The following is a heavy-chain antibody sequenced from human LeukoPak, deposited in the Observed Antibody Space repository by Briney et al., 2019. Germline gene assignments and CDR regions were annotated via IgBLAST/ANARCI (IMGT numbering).Heavy chain of an antibody. J-gene: IGHJ4*02. V-gene: IGHV5-51*01. D-gene: IGHD1-1*01. CDR3: ARGATATRTFDY. Sequence: KLGESQEISCKASAYSFTSYWIAWVRQMPGKGLEWLGIIYPDDFDTRDSPSFQGQVTISADRSISNAYLQWSSLKASDTAMYYCARGATATRTFDYWGPGTLHSVPS. CDR1: AYSFTSYW. CDR2: IYPDDFDT.